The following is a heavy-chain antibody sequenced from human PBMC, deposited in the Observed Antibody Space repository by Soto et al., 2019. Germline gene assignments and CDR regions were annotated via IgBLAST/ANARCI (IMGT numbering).Heavy chain of an antibody. D-gene: IGHD3-3*01. CDR1: GGSISSYY. CDR2: IYYSGST. V-gene: IGHV4-59*01. Sequence: SETLSLTCTVSGGSISSYYWSWIRQPPGKGLEWIGYIYYSGSTNYNPSLKSRVTISVDTSKNHFSLKLSSVTAADTAVYYCARQQNFGVVIIRGFYFDYWGQGTLVTVSS. CDR3: ARQQNFGVVIIRGFYFDY. J-gene: IGHJ4*02.